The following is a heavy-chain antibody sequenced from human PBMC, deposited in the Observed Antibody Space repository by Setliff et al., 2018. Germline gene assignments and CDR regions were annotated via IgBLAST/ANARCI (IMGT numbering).Heavy chain of an antibody. CDR3: ARADMYYYDSSGFWAEYFQH. CDR2: INPNSGGT. CDR1: GYTFTGYY. D-gene: IGHD3-22*01. Sequence: ASVKVSCKASGYTFTGYYMHWVRQAPGQGLEWMGWINPNSGGTNYAQKFQGWVTMTRDTSISTAYMELSRLRSDDTAVSYCARADMYYYDSSGFWAEYFQHWGQGTLVTVSS. J-gene: IGHJ1*01. V-gene: IGHV1-2*04.